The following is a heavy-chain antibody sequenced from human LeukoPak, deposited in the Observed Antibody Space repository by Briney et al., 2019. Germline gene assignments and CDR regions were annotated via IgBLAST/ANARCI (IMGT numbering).Heavy chain of an antibody. CDR1: GASISTYNDY. CDR2: ISYSGST. J-gene: IGHJ2*01. D-gene: IGHD5-24*01. Sequence: PSETLSLACTVSGASISTYNDYWAWIRQPPGKGLEWIGGISYSGSTYYNPSLESRVTISIDTSKNDFSLQVSSVTAADTAVYYCARRRRDGYNNYWYFDFWGRGTLVTVFS. CDR3: ARRRRDGYNNYWYFDF. V-gene: IGHV4-39*02.